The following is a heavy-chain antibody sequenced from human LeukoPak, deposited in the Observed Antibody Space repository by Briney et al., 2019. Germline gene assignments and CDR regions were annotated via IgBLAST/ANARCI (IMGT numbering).Heavy chain of an antibody. CDR1: GYTLTNYG. CDR3: ARGRSYSSSSGGFDY. CDR2: ISAYNGNT. Sequence: GASVKVSCKASGYTLTNYGISWVRQAPGQGLEWMGWISAYNGNTNYAQKLQGRVTMTTDTSTSTAYMELRSLRSDDTAVYYCARGRSYSSSSGGFDYWGQGTLVIVSS. D-gene: IGHD6-6*01. V-gene: IGHV1-18*01. J-gene: IGHJ4*02.